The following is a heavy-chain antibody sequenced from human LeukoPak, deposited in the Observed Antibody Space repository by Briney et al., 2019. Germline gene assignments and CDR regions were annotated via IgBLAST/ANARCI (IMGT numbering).Heavy chain of an antibody. D-gene: IGHD2-2*02. CDR3: ARGCSSTTCYTSGFDY. J-gene: IGHJ4*02. V-gene: IGHV4-34*01. Sequence: PSETLSLTCAVYGGSFSGYCWSWIRQPPGKGLEWIGRVSHTGSTDYNPSLRSRVIVPVDTSKDQFSLKLSSVTAADTAVYYCARGCSSTTCYTSGFDYWGQGTLVTVSS. CDR1: GGSFSGYC. CDR2: VSHTGST.